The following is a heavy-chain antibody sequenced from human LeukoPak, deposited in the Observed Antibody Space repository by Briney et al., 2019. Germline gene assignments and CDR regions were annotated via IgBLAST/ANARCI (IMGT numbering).Heavy chain of an antibody. Sequence: GGSLRLSCAASGFTFSSYGMHWVRQAPGKGLEWVAVISYDGSNKYYADSVKGRFTISRDNAKNSLYLQMNSLRAEDTAVYYCARSIAAAGLYYYYYYMDVWGKGTTVTVSS. J-gene: IGHJ6*03. V-gene: IGHV3-30*03. CDR2: ISYDGSNK. CDR3: ARSIAAAGLYYYYYYMDV. CDR1: GFTFSSYG. D-gene: IGHD6-13*01.